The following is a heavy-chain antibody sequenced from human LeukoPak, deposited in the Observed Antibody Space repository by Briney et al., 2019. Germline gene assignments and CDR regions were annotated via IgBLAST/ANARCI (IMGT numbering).Heavy chain of an antibody. V-gene: IGHV3-15*01. D-gene: IGHD4-17*01. CDR3: TTDRTVTTTAGDAFDI. CDR2: IKSKTDGGTT. Sequence: GGSLRLSCAASGFTFSNAWMSWVRQAPGKGLEWVGRIKSKTDGGTTDYAAPVKGRFTISRGDSKNTLYLQMNSLKTEDTAVYYCTTDRTVTTTAGDAFDIWGQGTMVTVSS. CDR1: GFTFSNAW. J-gene: IGHJ3*02.